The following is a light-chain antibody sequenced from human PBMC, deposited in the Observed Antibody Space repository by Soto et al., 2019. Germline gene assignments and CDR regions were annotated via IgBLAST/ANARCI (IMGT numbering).Light chain of an antibody. CDR2: EVS. CDR1: SSDVGGYNY. J-gene: IGLJ1*01. CDR3: SSYTSSSTLV. Sequence: QSVLTQPASVSGSPGPSITISCTGTSSDVGGYNYVSWYQQHPGKAPKLMIYEVSNRPSGVSNRFSGSKSGNTAFLTISGLQAEDEADYYCSSYTSSSTLVFGTGTKVTVL. V-gene: IGLV2-14*01.